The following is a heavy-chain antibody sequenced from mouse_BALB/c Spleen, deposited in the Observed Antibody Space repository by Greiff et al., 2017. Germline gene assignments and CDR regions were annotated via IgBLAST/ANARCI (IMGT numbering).Heavy chain of an antibody. D-gene: IGHD2-4*01. CDR1: GYAFSSSW. CDR3: ARFDYDDY. V-gene: IGHV1-82*01. J-gene: IGHJ2*01. Sequence: VQLQQSGPELVKPGASVKISCKASGYAFSSSWMNWVKQRPGQGLEWIGRIYPGDGDTNYNGKFKGKATLTADKSSSTAYMQLSSLTSVDSAVYFCARFDYDDYWGQGTTLTVSS. CDR2: IYPGDGDT.